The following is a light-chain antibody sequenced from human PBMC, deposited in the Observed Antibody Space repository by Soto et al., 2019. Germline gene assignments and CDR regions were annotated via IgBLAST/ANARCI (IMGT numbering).Light chain of an antibody. J-gene: IGLJ2*01. V-gene: IGLV2-14*01. CDR1: SSDVGGYNY. CDR3: SSYTSSSTVL. CDR2: DVS. Sequence: QSVLTQPASVSGSPGQSITISCTGTSSDVGGYNYVSWYQQHPGKAPKLTIYDVSNRPSGVSNRFSGSKSGNTASLTISGLQAEDEADYYVSSYTSSSTVLFGGGTKVTVL.